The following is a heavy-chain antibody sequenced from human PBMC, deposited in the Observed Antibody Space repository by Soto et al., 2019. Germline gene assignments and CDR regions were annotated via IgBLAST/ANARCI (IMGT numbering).Heavy chain of an antibody. V-gene: IGHV1-2*06. Sequence: GASVKVSCKASGYRFTNYYIHWVRQAPGQGLEWMGRMNLDTGGTTYAQKSQGRVTMTRDTSISTAYMEVTNLKSDDTAVYYCARHHGPTTSENWFDPWGQGTLVTVSS. J-gene: IGHJ5*02. CDR1: GYRFTNYY. D-gene: IGHD5-12*01. CDR3: ARHHGPTTSENWFDP. CDR2: MNLDTGGT.